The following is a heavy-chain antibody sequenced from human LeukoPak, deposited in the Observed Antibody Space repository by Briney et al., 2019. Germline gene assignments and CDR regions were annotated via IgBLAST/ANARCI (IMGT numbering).Heavy chain of an antibody. CDR2: IKHDGSEK. CDR1: GFTFSSYW. J-gene: IGHJ4*02. D-gene: IGHD3-10*01. Sequence: GGSLRLSCAASGFTFSSYWMSWVRRAPGKGLEWVAKIKHDGSEKYYVDSVKGRFTISRDNIKNSLYLQMNTLRAEDTAVYYCTRDDPYFFDYWGQGTPVTVSS. V-gene: IGHV3-7*01. CDR3: TRDDPYFFDY.